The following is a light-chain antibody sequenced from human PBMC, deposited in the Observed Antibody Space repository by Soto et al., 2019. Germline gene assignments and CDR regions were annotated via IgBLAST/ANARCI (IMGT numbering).Light chain of an antibody. CDR1: QSLLHSTGYNF. CDR2: WGS. CDR3: MQSLQMPLT. Sequence: DIVMTQSPLSLPVTPGEPASISCRSSQSLLHSTGYNFLDWYVQKPGQSPQLLLYWGSTRASGVPDRLSGSGSGTDLTLKITRVEAEDVGVYYCMQSLQMPLTFGGGTKVEIK. J-gene: IGKJ4*01. V-gene: IGKV2-28*01.